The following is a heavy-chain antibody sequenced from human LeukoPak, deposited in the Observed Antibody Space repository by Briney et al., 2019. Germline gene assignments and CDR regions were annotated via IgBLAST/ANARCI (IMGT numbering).Heavy chain of an antibody. CDR1: GGSTSNYF. CDR3: ARGRYCSADICSGGDAFDI. J-gene: IGHJ3*02. V-gene: IGHV4-4*07. D-gene: IGHD2-15*01. Sequence: SETLSLTCTVSGGSTSNYFCMWLRQSAGKGLEWIGRIHTSGSTNYNPSLKSRVTMSVDTSKNQFSLKLSSVTAADTAVYYCARGRYCSADICSGGDAFDIWGQGTMVSVSS. CDR2: IHTSGST.